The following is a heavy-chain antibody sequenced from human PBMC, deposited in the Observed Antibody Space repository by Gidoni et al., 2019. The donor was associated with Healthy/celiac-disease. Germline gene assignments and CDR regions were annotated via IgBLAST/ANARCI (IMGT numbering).Heavy chain of an antibody. CDR3: ARVNNGRWRPVIKGDWYFDL. CDR1: GGSISSGGYS. D-gene: IGHD2-21*02. Sequence: QLQLQESGSGLVQPSQTLSLTCAVSGGSISSGGYSWSWIRQPPGKGLEWIGYIYHSGSTYYNPSLKSRVTISVDRSKNQFSLKLSSVTAADTAVYYCARVNNGRWRPVIKGDWYFDLWGRGTLVTVSS. CDR2: IYHSGST. J-gene: IGHJ2*01. V-gene: IGHV4-30-2*01.